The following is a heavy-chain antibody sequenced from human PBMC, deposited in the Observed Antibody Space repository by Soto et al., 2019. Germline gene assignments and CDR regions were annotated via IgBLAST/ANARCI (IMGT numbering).Heavy chain of an antibody. J-gene: IGHJ4*02. D-gene: IGHD7-27*01. CDR2: IWYDGNSK. Sequence: QVQLVESGGVVVQPGRSLRLSCAASGFTFSSYGMHWVRQAPGKGLEWMAVIWYDGNSKDYGDSVRGRFTVSRDNSKNTLYLQMDSLRDEDTAVYYCARDSASGEGFDFWGQGTLVTVSS. CDR1: GFTFSSYG. V-gene: IGHV3-33*01. CDR3: ARDSASGEGFDF.